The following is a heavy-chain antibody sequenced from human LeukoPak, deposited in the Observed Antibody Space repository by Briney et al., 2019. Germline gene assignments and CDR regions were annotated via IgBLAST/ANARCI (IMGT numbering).Heavy chain of an antibody. V-gene: IGHV1-2*02. J-gene: IGHJ4*02. CDR3: ARDPPYYYGSGSSHFAADY. Sequence: GATVKVSCKASGYTFTGYYMHWVRQAPGQGLEWMGWINPNSGGTNYAQKFQGRVTMTRDTSISTAYMELSRLRSDDTAVYYCARDPPYYYGSGSSHFAADYWGQGTLVTVSS. CDR2: INPNSGGT. CDR1: GYTFTGYY. D-gene: IGHD3-10*01.